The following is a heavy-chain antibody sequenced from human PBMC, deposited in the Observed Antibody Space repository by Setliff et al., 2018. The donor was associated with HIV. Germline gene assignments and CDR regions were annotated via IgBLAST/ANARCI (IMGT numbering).Heavy chain of an antibody. CDR1: GGTLSSYA. CDR2: IIPILGIA. D-gene: IGHD3-22*01. CDR3: ARGADYYDSSGYPDY. V-gene: IGHV1-69*10. Sequence: SVKVSCKASGGTLSSYAISWVRQAPGQGLEWMGGIIPILGIANYAQKFQGRVTITTDESTSTAYMELSSLRSEDTAVYYCARGADYYDSSGYPDYWGQGTLVTVSS. J-gene: IGHJ4*02.